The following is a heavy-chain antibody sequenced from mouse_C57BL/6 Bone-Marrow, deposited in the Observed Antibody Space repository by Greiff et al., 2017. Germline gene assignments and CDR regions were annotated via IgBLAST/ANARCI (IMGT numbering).Heavy chain of an antibody. J-gene: IGHJ3*01. D-gene: IGHD2-3*01. Sequence: QVQLQQPGAELVKPGASVKMSCKASGYTFTSYWITWVKQRPGQGLEWIGDIYPGSGSTNYNEKFKSKATLTVDTSASTAYMQLSSLTSEDSAVYYCARKGDDGYYGGFAYWGQGTLVTVSA. CDR2: IYPGSGST. V-gene: IGHV1-55*01. CDR1: GYTFTSYW. CDR3: ARKGDDGYYGGFAY.